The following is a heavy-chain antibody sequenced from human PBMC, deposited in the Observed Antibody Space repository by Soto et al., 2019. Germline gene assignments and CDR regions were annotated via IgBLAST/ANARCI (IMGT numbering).Heavy chain of an antibody. J-gene: IGHJ4*02. CDR1: GFTFSDYF. D-gene: IGHD6-6*01. CDR2: ISRSSSYT. V-gene: IGHV3-11*05. Sequence: VQLVESGGGLVQPGGSLRLSCVASGFTFSDYFMSWIRQAPGKGLEWVSYISRSSSYTNYVDSVKGRFTISRDNAKNSLFLQMTNLTAEDAAVYYVARNTKEIQESTGPSIAARPVAYWGQGILVTVSS. CDR3: ARNTKEIQESTGPSIAARPVAY.